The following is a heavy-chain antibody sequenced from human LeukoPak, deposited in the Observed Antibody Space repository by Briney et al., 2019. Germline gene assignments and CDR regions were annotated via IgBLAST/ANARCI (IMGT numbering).Heavy chain of an antibody. V-gene: IGHV3-48*04. CDR2: ISVSSRNVI. CDR3: ARGGARYLDS. D-gene: IGHD3-9*01. CDR1: GFTFSSYS. Sequence: GGSLRLSCAASGFTFSSYSMNWVRQAPGKGLEWLSYISVSSRNVIDYADSVKGRFTISRDDAKNSLYLQMSSLRVEDTAVYYCARGGARYLDSWGQGILVTVSS. J-gene: IGHJ4*02.